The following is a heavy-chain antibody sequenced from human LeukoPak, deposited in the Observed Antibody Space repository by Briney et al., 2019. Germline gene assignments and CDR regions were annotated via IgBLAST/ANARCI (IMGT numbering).Heavy chain of an antibody. D-gene: IGHD3-16*01. CDR3: ARDGGSPSRYFHY. V-gene: IGHV3-30*03. J-gene: IGHJ4*02. CDR1: GFTFSSYG. CDR2: ISYDGSNK. Sequence: GRSLRLSCAASGFTFSSYGMHWVRQAPGKGLEWVAVISYDGSNKYYADSVKGRFTISRDNSKNTLYLQMNSLRAEDTAVYYCARDGGSPSRYFHYWGQGTLVTVSS.